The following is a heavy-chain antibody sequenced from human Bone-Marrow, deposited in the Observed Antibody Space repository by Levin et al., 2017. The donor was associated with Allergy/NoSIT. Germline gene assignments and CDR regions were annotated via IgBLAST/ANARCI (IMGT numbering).Heavy chain of an antibody. CDR3: ARPYYLGSGSYYNGPWGYYMDV. CDR2: IYYSGST. CDR1: GGSISSSSYY. V-gene: IGHV4-39*01. J-gene: IGHJ6*03. Sequence: SETLSLTCTVSGGSISSSSYYWGWIRQPPWKGLEWIGSIYYSGSTYYNPSLKSRVTISVDTSKNQFSLKLSSVTAADTAVYYCARPYYLGSGSYYNGPWGYYMDVWGKGTTVTVSS. D-gene: IGHD3-10*01.